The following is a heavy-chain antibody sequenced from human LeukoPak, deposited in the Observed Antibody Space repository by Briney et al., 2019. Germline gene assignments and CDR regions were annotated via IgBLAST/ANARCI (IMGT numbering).Heavy chain of an antibody. CDR2: IIPILGIA. CDR3: AREETYYYGSGSYYNN. V-gene: IGHV1-69*04. J-gene: IGHJ4*02. D-gene: IGHD3-10*01. Sequence: SVKVSCKASGGTFSSYAISWVRQAPGQGLEWMGRIIPILGIANYAQKFQGRVTITADKSTSTAYMELSSLRSEDTAVYYCAREETYYYGSGSYYNNWGQGTLVTVSS. CDR1: GGTFSSYA.